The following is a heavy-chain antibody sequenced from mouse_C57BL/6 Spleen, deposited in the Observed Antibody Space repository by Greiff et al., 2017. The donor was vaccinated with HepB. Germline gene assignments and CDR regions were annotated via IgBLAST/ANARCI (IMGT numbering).Heavy chain of an antibody. CDR3: ARKSSYLDY. D-gene: IGHD1-1*01. J-gene: IGHJ2*01. CDR2: IDPSDSYT. Sequence: VQLQQSGAELVKPGASVKLSCKASGYTFTSYWMQWVKQRPGQGLEWIGEIDPSDSYTNYNQKFKGKATLTVDTSSSTAYMQLSSLTSEDSAVYYCARKSSYLDYWGQGTTLTVSS. V-gene: IGHV1-50*01. CDR1: GYTFTSYW.